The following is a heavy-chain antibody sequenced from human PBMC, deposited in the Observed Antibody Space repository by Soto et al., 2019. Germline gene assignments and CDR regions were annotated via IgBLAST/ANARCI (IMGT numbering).Heavy chain of an antibody. CDR2: IYYSGST. V-gene: IGHV4-39*07. CDR1: GDSISSRSYY. Sequence: SETLSLTCTVTGDSISSRSYYWSWTRQPPGKGLEWIGSIYYSGSTYYNPSLKSRVTISVDTSKNQFSLKLSSVTAADTAVYYCARDNILGILYGGMDVWGQGXTVTVYS. CDR3: ARDNILGILYGGMDV. J-gene: IGHJ6*02. D-gene: IGHD3-3*01.